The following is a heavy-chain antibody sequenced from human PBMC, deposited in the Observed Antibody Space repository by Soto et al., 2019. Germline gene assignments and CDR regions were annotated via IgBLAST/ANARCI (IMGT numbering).Heavy chain of an antibody. J-gene: IGHJ6*03. D-gene: IGHD2-21*02. CDR2: ISSNGGST. V-gene: IGHV3-64*01. CDR1: GFTFSSYA. CDR3: ARDAHETAGYYYYYMDV. Sequence: GGSLRLSCAASGFTFSSYAMHWVRQAPGKGLEYVSAISSNGGSTYYANSVKGRFTISRDNSKNTLYLQMGSLRAEDMAGYYCARDAHETAGYYYYYMDVWGKGTTVTVSS.